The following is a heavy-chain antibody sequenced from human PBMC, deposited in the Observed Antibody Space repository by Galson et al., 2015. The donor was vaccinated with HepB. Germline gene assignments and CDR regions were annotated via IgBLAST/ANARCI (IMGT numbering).Heavy chain of an antibody. CDR2: IRTRANSYAT. Sequence: SLRLSCAASGFTFSGSPMHWVRQASGKGLEWVGRIRTRANSYATAYATTVKGRFTISRDDSKSMAYLQMNSLKTEDTAVYYCTRPLFGNSDIWGQGTMVTVSS. CDR3: TRPLFGNSDI. D-gene: IGHD4-23*01. CDR1: GFTFSGSP. J-gene: IGHJ3*02. V-gene: IGHV3-73*01.